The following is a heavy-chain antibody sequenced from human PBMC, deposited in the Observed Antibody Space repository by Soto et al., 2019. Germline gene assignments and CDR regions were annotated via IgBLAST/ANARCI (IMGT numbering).Heavy chain of an antibody. D-gene: IGHD3-22*01. CDR2: VNHSGST. V-gene: IGHV4-34*01. Sequence: SETLSLTCAVYGGSFSGYYWSWILQPPGKGLEWIGEVNHSGSTNYNPSLKSRVTISVDTSKNQFSLKLSSVTAAETAVYYCARERITIILLHYFDYWGQGTLVTVSS. CDR1: GGSFSGYY. J-gene: IGHJ4*02. CDR3: ARERITIILLHYFDY.